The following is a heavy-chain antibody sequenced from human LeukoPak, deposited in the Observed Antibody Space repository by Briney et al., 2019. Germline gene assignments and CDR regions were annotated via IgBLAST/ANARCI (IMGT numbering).Heavy chain of an antibody. D-gene: IGHD2-2*01. CDR2: INPNSGGT. J-gene: IGHJ4*02. CDR1: GYTFTGYY. Sequence: ASVNVSCKASGYTFTGYYMHWVRQAPGQGLEWMGWINPNSGGTNYAQKFQGRVTMTRDTSISTAYMELSRLRSDDTAVYYCARLVVPAGEGAYFDYWGQGTLVTVYS. V-gene: IGHV1-2*02. CDR3: ARLVVPAGEGAYFDY.